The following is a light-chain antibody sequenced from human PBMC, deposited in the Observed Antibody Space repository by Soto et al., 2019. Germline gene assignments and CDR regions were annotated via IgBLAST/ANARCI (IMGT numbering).Light chain of an antibody. J-gene: IGLJ2*01. Sequence: QPVLTQSSSASASLGSSVKLTCTLSSGHSSYIIAWHQQQPGKAPRYLMKLEGSGSYNKGCGVPDRFSGSSSGADRYLTISNVQSEDEADYYCETWDSNTVVFGGGTKLTVL. V-gene: IGLV4-60*03. CDR1: SGHSSYI. CDR3: ETWDSNTVV. CDR2: LEGSGSY.